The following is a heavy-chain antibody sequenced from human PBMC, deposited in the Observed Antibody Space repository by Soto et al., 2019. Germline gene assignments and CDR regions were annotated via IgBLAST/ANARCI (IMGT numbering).Heavy chain of an antibody. CDR3: AKDIVASTIFGITLGNYFDY. J-gene: IGHJ4*02. CDR1: GFTFDDYA. CDR2: ISWNSGSI. D-gene: IGHD3-3*01. Sequence: EVQLVESGGGLVQPGRSLRLSCAASGFTFDDYAMHWVRQAPGKGLEWVSGISWNSGSIGYADSVKGRFTISRDNAXXSXDXRMNSLRAEDTALYYCAKDIVASTIFGITLGNYFDYWGQGTLVTVSS. V-gene: IGHV3-9*01.